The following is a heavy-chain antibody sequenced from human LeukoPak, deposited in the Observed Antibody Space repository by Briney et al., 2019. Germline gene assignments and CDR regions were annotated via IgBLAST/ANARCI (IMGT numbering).Heavy chain of an antibody. CDR1: GGSVSSGNYY. V-gene: IGHV4-39*07. Sequence: SETLSLTCTVSGGSVSSGNYYWSWIRQPPGKGLEWIGEINHSGSTNYNPSLKSRVTISVDTSKNQFSLKLSSVTAADTAVYYCARGRGCSSTSCYFYYWGQGTLVTVSS. CDR2: INHSGST. J-gene: IGHJ4*02. CDR3: ARGRGCSSTSCYFYY. D-gene: IGHD2-2*01.